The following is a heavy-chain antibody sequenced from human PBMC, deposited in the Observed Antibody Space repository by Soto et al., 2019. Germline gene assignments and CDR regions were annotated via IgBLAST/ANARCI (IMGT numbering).Heavy chain of an antibody. Sequence: PSETLSLTCTVSGGSISSGDYYWSWIRQPPGKGLEWIEYIYYSGSTYYNPSLKSRVTISVDTSKNQFSLKLSSVTAADTAVYYCARGRYYDSSGYYYIWGQGTLVTVSS. CDR2: IYYSGST. CDR3: ARGRYYDSSGYYYI. D-gene: IGHD3-22*01. J-gene: IGHJ4*02. V-gene: IGHV4-30-4*01. CDR1: GGSISSGDYY.